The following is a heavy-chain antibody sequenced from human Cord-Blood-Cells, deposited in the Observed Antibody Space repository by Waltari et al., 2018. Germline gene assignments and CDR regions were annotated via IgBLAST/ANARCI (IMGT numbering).Heavy chain of an antibody. V-gene: IGHV3-30*04. Sequence: QVQLVESGGGVVQPGRSLRLSCAASVFTFSSYAMHWVRQAPGKGLEWVAVISYDGSNKYYADSVKGRFTISRDNSKNTLYLQMNSLRAEDTAVYYCARDYYDSSGYYYWGQGTLVTVSS. J-gene: IGHJ4*02. CDR3: ARDYYDSSGYYY. CDR2: ISYDGSNK. D-gene: IGHD3-22*01. CDR1: VFTFSSYA.